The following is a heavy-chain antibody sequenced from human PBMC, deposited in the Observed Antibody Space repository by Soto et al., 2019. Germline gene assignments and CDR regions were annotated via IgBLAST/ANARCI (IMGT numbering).Heavy chain of an antibody. CDR3: ARGPGSGAEYYYGMDV. CDR1: GFTFSSYD. Sequence: EVQLVESGGGLVQPGGSLRLSCAASGFTFSSYDMHWVRQATGKGLEWVSAIGTAGDTYYPGSVKGRFTISRENAKNSLYLQMNSLRAGDTAVYYCARGPGSGAEYYYGMDVWGQGTTVTVSS. J-gene: IGHJ6*02. CDR2: IGTAGDT. D-gene: IGHD2-15*01. V-gene: IGHV3-13*04.